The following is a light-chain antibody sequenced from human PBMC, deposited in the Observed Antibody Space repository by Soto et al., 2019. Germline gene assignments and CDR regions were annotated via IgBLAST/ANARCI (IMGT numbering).Light chain of an antibody. Sequence: QSVLTQPASVSVSPGQSITISCTGTSSDVGGYNYVSWYQQHPGKAPKLMIYEVSNRPSGVSDRFSGSKSGNTASLTISGLKVEEEADYYCCSSGGSPTYVFGTGTKVTVL. CDR3: CSSGGSPTYV. V-gene: IGLV2-23*02. J-gene: IGLJ1*01. CDR1: SSDVGGYNY. CDR2: EVS.